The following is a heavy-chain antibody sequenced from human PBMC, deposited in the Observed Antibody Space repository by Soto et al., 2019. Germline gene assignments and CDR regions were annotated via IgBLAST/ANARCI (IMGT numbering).Heavy chain of an antibody. CDR2: ISGSGGST. Sequence: GGSLRLSCAASGFTFSSYAMSWVRQAPGKGLEWVSAISGSGGSTYYADSVKGRFTISRDNSKNTLYLQMNSLRAEDTAVYYCATPVRDCSGGSCYSHYYYYYMDVWGKGTTVTVS. J-gene: IGHJ6*03. CDR3: ATPVRDCSGGSCYSHYYYYYMDV. CDR1: GFTFSSYA. D-gene: IGHD2-15*01. V-gene: IGHV3-23*01.